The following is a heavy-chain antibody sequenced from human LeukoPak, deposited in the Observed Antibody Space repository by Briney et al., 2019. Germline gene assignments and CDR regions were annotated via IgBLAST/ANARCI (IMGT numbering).Heavy chain of an antibody. D-gene: IGHD3-22*01. V-gene: IGHV4-34*09. CDR2: INHSGST. CDR3: ARDQGYYDSSGHHNNWFDP. CDR1: GGSFSGYY. Sequence: SETLSLTCAVYGGSFSGYYWSWIRQPPGKGLEWIGEINHSGSTNYNPSLKSRVTISVDTSKNQFSLKLSSVTAADTAVYYCARDQGYYDSSGHHNNWFDPWGQGTLVTVSS. J-gene: IGHJ5*02.